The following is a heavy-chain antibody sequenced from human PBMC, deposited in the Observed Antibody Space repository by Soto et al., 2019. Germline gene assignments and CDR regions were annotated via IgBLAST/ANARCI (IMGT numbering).Heavy chain of an antibody. CDR1: GFTFNYFT. Sequence: EVQLVESGGGLVKPGESPRLSCAASGFTFNYFTMNWVRQAPGKGLEWVASISSSSSHKYSADSVRGRFTFSRDNANNSLYLQMNSLRVEDTAVYYCARLRSDAFDIWGQGTLVTVSS. J-gene: IGHJ3*02. CDR2: ISSSSSHK. CDR3: ARLRSDAFDI. V-gene: IGHV3-21*04. D-gene: IGHD4-17*01.